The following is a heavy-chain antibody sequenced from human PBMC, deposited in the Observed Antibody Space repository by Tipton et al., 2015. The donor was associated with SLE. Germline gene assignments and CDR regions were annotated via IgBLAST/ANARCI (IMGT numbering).Heavy chain of an antibody. Sequence: LRLSCIGSGFTFGDYGVNWVRQIPGKGLEWIGYIYQSGLTALNPSLESRITLSIDTSRNQFSLKLTSMSAADTAVYYCARESAQGLDYWGQGTLVTVSS. CDR3: ARESAQGLDY. CDR2: IYQSGLT. J-gene: IGHJ4*02. CDR1: GFTFGDYG. V-gene: IGHV4-59*12.